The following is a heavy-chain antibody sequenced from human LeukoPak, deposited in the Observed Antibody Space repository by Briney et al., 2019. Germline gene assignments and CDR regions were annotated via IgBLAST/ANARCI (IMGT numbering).Heavy chain of an antibody. CDR1: GGTFSSYA. D-gene: IGHD1-1*01. V-gene: IGHV1-24*01. J-gene: IGHJ3*02. CDR2: FEPEEGEHGET. Sequence: GASVKVSCKASGGTFSSYAISWVRHVGGKGLEWMGGFEPEEGEHGETIFAQNFEDRLTLTEDTAADTAYMELASLTSEDTAVYYCATDRLEIYSFHIWGQGTMVTVSS. CDR3: ATDRLEIYSFHI.